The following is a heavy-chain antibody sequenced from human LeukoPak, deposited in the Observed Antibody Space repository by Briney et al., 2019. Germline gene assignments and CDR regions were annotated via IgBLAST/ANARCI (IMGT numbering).Heavy chain of an antibody. Sequence: PGGSLRLSCTASGFIFSTSWMTWVRQAPGKGLEWVANINLDGSEKYYVDSVKGRFTISRDNAKNSLYLQMNSLRAEDTAVYYCARDPGTMVRGSRRGYDGNYYYMDVWGKGTTVTISS. CDR1: GFIFSTSW. V-gene: IGHV3-7*01. J-gene: IGHJ6*03. D-gene: IGHD3-10*01. CDR3: ARDPGTMVRGSRRGYDGNYYYMDV. CDR2: INLDGSEK.